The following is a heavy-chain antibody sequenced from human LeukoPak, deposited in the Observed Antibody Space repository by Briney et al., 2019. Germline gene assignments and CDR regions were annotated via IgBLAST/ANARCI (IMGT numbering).Heavy chain of an antibody. J-gene: IGHJ3*02. V-gene: IGHV4-30-4*08. CDR2: IYYSGST. CDR1: GGSISSGDYY. D-gene: IGHD3-22*01. CDR3: ARKGLISSGYYDAFDI. Sequence: SETLSLTCTVSGGSISSGDYYWSWIRQPPGKGLEWIGDIYYSGSTYYNPSLKSRVTISVDTSKNQFSLKLSSVTAADTAVYYCARKGLISSGYYDAFDIWGQGTMVTVSP.